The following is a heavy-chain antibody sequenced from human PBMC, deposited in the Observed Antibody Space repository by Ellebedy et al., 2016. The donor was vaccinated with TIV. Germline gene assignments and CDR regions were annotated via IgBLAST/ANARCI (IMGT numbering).Heavy chain of an antibody. D-gene: IGHD6-6*01. J-gene: IGHJ6*02. Sequence: SGPTLVKPTQTLTLPCTFSGFSLSTSGMCVSWIRQPPGKALEWLALIDWDDDKYYSTSLKTRLTISKDTAKNQVVLTMTNMDPEDTATYYCARIRAAARLPPYYYYDGMDVWGQGTTVTVSS. CDR2: IDWDDDK. CDR3: ARIRAAARLPPYYYYDGMDV. CDR1: GFSLSTSGMC. V-gene: IGHV2-70*01.